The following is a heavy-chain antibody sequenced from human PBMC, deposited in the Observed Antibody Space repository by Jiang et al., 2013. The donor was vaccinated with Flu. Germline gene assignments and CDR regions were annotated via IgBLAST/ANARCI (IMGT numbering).Heavy chain of an antibody. D-gene: IGHD3-10*01. CDR1: GFTFSSYW. V-gene: IGHV3-74*01. CDR3: ATGSRHDALDI. J-gene: IGHJ3*02. Sequence: GLVQPGGSLRLSCVASGFTFSSYWMHWVRQVPGKGLVWVSRINSDGSITNYADFVKGRFTISRDIAKNTLYLQINSLRVEDTAVYFCATGSRHDALDIWGQGTMVTVSS. CDR2: INSDGSIT.